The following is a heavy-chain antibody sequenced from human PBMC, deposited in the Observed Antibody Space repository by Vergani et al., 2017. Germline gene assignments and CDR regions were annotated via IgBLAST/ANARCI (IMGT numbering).Heavy chain of an antibody. CDR1: GGSISSYY. V-gene: IGHV4-59*01. CDR3: ARDHSSGRVDY. Sequence: QVQLQESGPGLVKPSETLSLTCTVSGGSISSYYWSWIRQPPGKGLEWIGYIYYSGSTNYNPSLKSRVTISVDTSKNQFSLKLSSVTAADTAVYYCARDHSSGRVDYWGQGTLVTVSS. J-gene: IGHJ4*02. CDR2: IYYSGST. D-gene: IGHD6-19*01.